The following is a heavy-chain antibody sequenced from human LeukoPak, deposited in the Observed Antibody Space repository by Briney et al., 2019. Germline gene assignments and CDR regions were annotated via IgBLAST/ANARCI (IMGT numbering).Heavy chain of an antibody. CDR3: AKDLQPFLYGDYVSWSIDY. Sequence: GGSLRLSCAASGLTFSSYAMSWVRQAPGKGLEWVSAISGSGGSTYYADSVKGRFTISRGNSKNTLYLQMNSLRAEDTAVYYCAKDLQPFLYGDYVSWSIDYWGQGTLVTVSS. CDR2: ISGSGGST. J-gene: IGHJ4*02. D-gene: IGHD4-17*01. CDR1: GLTFSSYA. V-gene: IGHV3-23*01.